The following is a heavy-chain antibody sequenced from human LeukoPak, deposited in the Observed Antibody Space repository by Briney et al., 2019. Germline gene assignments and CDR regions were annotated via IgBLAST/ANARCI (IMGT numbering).Heavy chain of an antibody. D-gene: IGHD2-15*01. J-gene: IGHJ5*02. Sequence: PSETLSLTCTVSGGSISSYYWSWIRQPAGKGLEWIGRIYTSGSTNYNPSLKSRVTMSVDTSKNQFSLKLSSVTAADTAVYYCARGSYYCSGGSCRTYNWFDPWGQGTLVTVSS. CDR2: IYTSGST. CDR1: GGSISSYY. CDR3: ARGSYYCSGGSCRTYNWFDP. V-gene: IGHV4-4*07.